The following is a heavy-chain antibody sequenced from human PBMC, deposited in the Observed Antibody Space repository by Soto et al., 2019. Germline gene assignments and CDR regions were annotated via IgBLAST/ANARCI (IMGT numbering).Heavy chain of an antibody. V-gene: IGHV3-48*02. J-gene: IGHJ5*02. CDR2: ISSSSSTI. Sequence: GSLRLSCAASGFTFSSYSMNWVRQAPGKGLGWVSYISSSSSTIYYADSVKGRFTISRDNAKNSLYLQMNSLRDEDTAVYYCARDTLWFEGRWFDPWGQGTLVTVSS. CDR3: ARDTLWFEGRWFDP. D-gene: IGHD2-21*01. CDR1: GFTFSSYS.